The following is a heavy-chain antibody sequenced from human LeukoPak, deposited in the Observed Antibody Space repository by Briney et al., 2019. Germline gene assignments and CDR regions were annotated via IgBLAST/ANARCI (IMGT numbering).Heavy chain of an antibody. D-gene: IGHD4-17*01. CDR1: GFTFGSYA. V-gene: IGHV3-23*01. CDR2: ISGGGGST. Sequence: GGSLRLSCAASGFTFGSYAMSWVRQAPGKGLEWVSAISGGGGSTYYAASVRGRFTISRDNSKNTLYLQMNSLRAEDTAVYYCAKDTVTLPRELDYWGQGTLVTVSS. CDR3: AKDTVTLPRELDY. J-gene: IGHJ4*02.